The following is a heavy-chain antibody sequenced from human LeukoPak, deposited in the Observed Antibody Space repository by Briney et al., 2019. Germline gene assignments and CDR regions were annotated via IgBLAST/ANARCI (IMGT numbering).Heavy chain of an antibody. CDR2: IYYSGST. J-gene: IGHJ4*02. Sequence: SETLSLTSTVSGGSISSYYWSWIRQPPGKGLEWIGYIYYSGSTNYNPSLKSRVTISVDTSKNQFSLKLSSVTAADTAVYYCARVPFDYWGQGTLVTVSS. CDR3: ARVPFDY. V-gene: IGHV4-59*01. CDR1: GGSISSYY.